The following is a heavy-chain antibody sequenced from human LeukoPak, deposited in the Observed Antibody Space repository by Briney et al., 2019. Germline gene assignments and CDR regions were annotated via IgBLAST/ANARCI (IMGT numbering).Heavy chain of an antibody. D-gene: IGHD2-21*01. CDR3: AKPKSSKGVVEYYYYGMDV. Sequence: GGSLTLSCAASGFTFSTYAMSWVRQAPGKGLEWVSTISGSGGSTYYADSVKGRFTISKDNSKNTLYLQMNSLRAEDTAVYYCAKPKSSKGVVEYYYYGMDVWGQGTTVTVSS. CDR2: ISGSGGST. V-gene: IGHV3-23*01. J-gene: IGHJ6*02. CDR1: GFTFSTYA.